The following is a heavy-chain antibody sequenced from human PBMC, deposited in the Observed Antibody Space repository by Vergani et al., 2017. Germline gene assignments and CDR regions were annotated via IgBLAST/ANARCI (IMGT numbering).Heavy chain of an antibody. J-gene: IGHJ4*02. Sequence: QVQLVQSGAELKKPGASVRVSCKASGFIFTDYYIHWMRQAPGQGLEWIGLSNPNGDATHYAQNFRGRVSLATDTSSTTAYMDLASLTSDDTAIYYCSRDHQGPTTLDYWGQGSLVTVSS. CDR1: GFIFTDYY. CDR2: SNPNGDAT. V-gene: IGHV1-2*02. D-gene: IGHD1-26*01. CDR3: SRDHQGPTTLDY.